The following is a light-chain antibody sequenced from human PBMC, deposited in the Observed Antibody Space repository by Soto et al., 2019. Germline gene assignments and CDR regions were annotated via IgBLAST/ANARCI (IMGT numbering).Light chain of an antibody. Sequence: IQLTQSPSSLSASVGDRVTISCRASQGLANFLAWYQQKPGKAPKLLIYGASTLQSGVQSRFSGSGSGTDFNLPIRSLQPEDFATCYCQPLNSFPFPFCPGTNVDS. J-gene: IGKJ3*01. V-gene: IGKV1-9*01. CDR1: QGLANF. CDR2: GAS. CDR3: QPLNSFPFP.